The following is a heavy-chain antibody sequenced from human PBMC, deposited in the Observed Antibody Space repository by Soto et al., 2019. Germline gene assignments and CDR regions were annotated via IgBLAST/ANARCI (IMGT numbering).Heavy chain of an antibody. CDR2: ISYDGSNK. CDR1: GFTFSSYG. J-gene: IGHJ4*02. V-gene: IGHV3-30*18. Sequence: QVQLVESGGGVVQPGRSLRLSCAASGFTFSSYGMHWVRQAPGKGLEWVAVISYDGSNKYYADSVKGRFTISRGNSKNTLYLQMNSLRAEDTAVYYCAKDLDSSGYYYLPDYWGQGTLVTVSS. D-gene: IGHD3-22*01. CDR3: AKDLDSSGYYYLPDY.